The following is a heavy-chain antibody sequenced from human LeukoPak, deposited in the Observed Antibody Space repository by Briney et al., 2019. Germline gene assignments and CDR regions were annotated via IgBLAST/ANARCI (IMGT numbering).Heavy chain of an antibody. CDR2: ISGSGGST. Sequence: GGSLRLSWAASGFTFSSYAMSWVRQAPGKGLEWVSAISGSGGSTYYADSVKGRFTISRDNSKNTLYLQMNSLRAEDTAVYYCAKEVVTMIVVVTDYFDYWGQGTLVTVSS. V-gene: IGHV3-23*01. CDR3: AKEVVTMIVVVTDYFDY. D-gene: IGHD3-22*01. J-gene: IGHJ4*02. CDR1: GFTFSSYA.